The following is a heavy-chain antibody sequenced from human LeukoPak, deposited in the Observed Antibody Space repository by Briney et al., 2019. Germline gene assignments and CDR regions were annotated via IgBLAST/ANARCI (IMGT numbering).Heavy chain of an antibody. CDR2: TYYRSKWYS. CDR3: ARYTSSWFFDS. D-gene: IGHD6-13*01. J-gene: IGHJ4*02. V-gene: IGHV6-1*01. CDR1: GVSVSSTSAA. Sequence: PSQTLSLTCAISGVSVSSTSAAWNWNRQSPSRGLEWLGRTYYRSKWYSDYAVSVRGRITVNPDTSTNQFSLQLNSVTPEDTAVYYCARYTSSWFFDSWGLGTLVTVSS.